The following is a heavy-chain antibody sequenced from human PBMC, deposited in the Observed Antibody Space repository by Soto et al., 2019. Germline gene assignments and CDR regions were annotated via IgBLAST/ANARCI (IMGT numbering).Heavy chain of an antibody. D-gene: IGHD3-16*02. Sequence: PGESLKISCKGSGYSFTSYWIGWVRQLPGKGLEWMGIIYPGASDTRYSPSFQGQVTISADKSISTGYLQWSSLTASDTAMYYCARPYYDYVWGSYRYWYFDYWGQGTRVTVSS. CDR2: IYPGASDT. CDR1: GYSFTSYW. CDR3: ARPYYDYVWGSYRYWYFDY. J-gene: IGHJ4*02. V-gene: IGHV5-51*01.